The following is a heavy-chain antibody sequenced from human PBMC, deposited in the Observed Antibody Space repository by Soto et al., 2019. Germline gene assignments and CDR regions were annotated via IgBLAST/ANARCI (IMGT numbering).Heavy chain of an antibody. J-gene: IGHJ5*02. CDR3: ARVRGRLLRFDP. CDR2: IYYSGST. CDR1: GGSISSGDYY. V-gene: IGHV4-30-4*01. Sequence: QLQLQESGPGLVKPSQTLSLTCTVSGGSISSGDYYWSWIRQPPGKSLEWIGYIYYSGSTNYNPSLKSRVTISVDTSKNQFSLKLSSVTAADTAVYYCARVRGRLLRFDPWGQGTLVTVSS. D-gene: IGHD2-15*01.